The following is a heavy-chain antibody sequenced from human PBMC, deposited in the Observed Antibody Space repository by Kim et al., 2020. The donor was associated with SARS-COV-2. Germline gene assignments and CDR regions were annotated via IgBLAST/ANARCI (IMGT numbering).Heavy chain of an antibody. Sequence: QKFQGRVTITRDTSASTAYMELSSLRSEDTAVYYCARDDYYGSGSQSGPWGQGTLVTVSS. V-gene: IGHV1-3*01. D-gene: IGHD3-10*01. J-gene: IGHJ5*02. CDR3: ARDDYYGSGSQSGP.